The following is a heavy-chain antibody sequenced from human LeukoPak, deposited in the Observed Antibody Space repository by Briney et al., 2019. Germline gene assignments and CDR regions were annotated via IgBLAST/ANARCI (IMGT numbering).Heavy chain of an antibody. CDR2: IKEDGSEK. CDR3: ARGGGSGSYYKRELDY. Sequence: GGSLRLSCAASGITFSNSWMCWVRQAPGKGLEWVANIKEDGSEKYYVNSVKGRFIISRDNAKNSLYLQMNSLRAEDTAVYYCARGGGSGSYYKRELDYWGQGTLVTVSS. J-gene: IGHJ4*02. V-gene: IGHV3-7*01. CDR1: GITFSNSW. D-gene: IGHD3-10*01.